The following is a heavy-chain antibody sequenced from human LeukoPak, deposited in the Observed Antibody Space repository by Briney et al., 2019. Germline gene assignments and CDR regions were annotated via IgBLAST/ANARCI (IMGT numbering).Heavy chain of an antibody. CDR2: INHSGST. CDR3: ARGPPRWGYGSSTSCYTVDY. J-gene: IGHJ4*02. V-gene: IGHV4-34*01. CDR1: GGSFSGYY. D-gene: IGHD2-2*02. Sequence: SETLSLTCAVDGGSFSGYYWSWIRQPPGKGLEWIGEINHSGSTNYNPSLKSRVTISVDTSKNQFSLKLSSVTAAETAVYYCARGPPRWGYGSSTSCYTVDYRGQGTLVTVSS.